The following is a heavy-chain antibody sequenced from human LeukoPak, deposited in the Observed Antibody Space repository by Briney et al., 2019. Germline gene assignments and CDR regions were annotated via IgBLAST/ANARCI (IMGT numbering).Heavy chain of an antibody. CDR2: IYYSGST. CDR1: GGSISSYY. CDR3: ARDRRGVGAAPFDY. J-gene: IGHJ4*02. V-gene: IGHV4-59*01. Sequence: SGTLSLTCTVSGGSISSYYWSWIRQPPGKGLEWLGYIYYSGSTNYNPSLKSRVTISVDTSKNQFSLKLSSVTAADTAVYYCARDRRGVGAAPFDYWGQGTLVTVSS. D-gene: IGHD1-26*01.